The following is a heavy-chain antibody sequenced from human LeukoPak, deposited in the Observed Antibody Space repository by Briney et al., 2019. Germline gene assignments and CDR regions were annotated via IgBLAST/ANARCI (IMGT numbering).Heavy chain of an antibody. D-gene: IGHD4-17*01. Sequence: PGGSLRLSCVGSGFIFGKYAMTWVRQAPGKGLEWVSTISGGGDSTWNADSVKGRFTVSRDNSKNTLYLQINSLRVEDTAVYYCIVFGDSNHWGQGTLVTVSS. V-gene: IGHV3-23*01. CDR2: ISGGGDST. CDR1: GFIFGKYA. CDR3: IVFGDSNH. J-gene: IGHJ5*02.